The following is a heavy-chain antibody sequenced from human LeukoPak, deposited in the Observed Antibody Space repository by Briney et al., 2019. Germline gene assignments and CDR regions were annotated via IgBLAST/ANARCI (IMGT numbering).Heavy chain of an antibody. Sequence: GGSLRLSCAAAGSTFRNYGMHWVRQAPGEGLGWAAIISYDGSKKYYADSVKGRFTISRGNSKSTLYLQMNSLRTEDTAVYFCATLRFGSGSYYADYWGQGTLVTVSS. D-gene: IGHD3-10*01. CDR2: ISYDGSKK. CDR1: GSTFRNYG. CDR3: ATLRFGSGSYYADY. V-gene: IGHV3-30*03. J-gene: IGHJ4*02.